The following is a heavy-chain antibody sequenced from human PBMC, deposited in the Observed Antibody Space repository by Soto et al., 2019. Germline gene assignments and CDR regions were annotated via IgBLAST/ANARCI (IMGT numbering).Heavy chain of an antibody. Sequence: GGSLRLSCAASGFTFSSYSMNWVRQAPGKGLEWVSYISSSSSTIYYADSVKGRFTISRDNAKNSLYLQMNSLRDEDTAVYYCAREPYDFLGKWFDPWGQGTLVTVSS. CDR3: AREPYDFLGKWFDP. V-gene: IGHV3-48*02. CDR1: GFTFSSYS. J-gene: IGHJ5*02. D-gene: IGHD3-3*01. CDR2: ISSSSSTI.